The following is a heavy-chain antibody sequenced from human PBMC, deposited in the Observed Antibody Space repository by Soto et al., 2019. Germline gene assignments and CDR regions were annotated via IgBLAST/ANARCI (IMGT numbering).Heavy chain of an antibody. V-gene: IGHV5-51*01. Sequence: GVSLRICCSGSGYNFISYWIGRVRKMHGKGLEWMGIIYPGDSDTRYSPSFQGQVTISADKSISTAYLQWSSLKASDTAMYYCARGYYYGSGSYYPTYYYYGMDVWGQGTTVTVSS. D-gene: IGHD3-10*01. CDR3: ARGYYYGSGSYYPTYYYYGMDV. J-gene: IGHJ6*02. CDR2: IYPGDSDT. CDR1: GYNFISYW.